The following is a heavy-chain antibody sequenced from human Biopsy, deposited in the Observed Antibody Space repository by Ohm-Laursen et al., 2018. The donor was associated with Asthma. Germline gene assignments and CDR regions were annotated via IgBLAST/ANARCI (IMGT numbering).Heavy chain of an antibody. Sequence: SQRLSRSASGFDFRIDSMSWARSAPGQGPEWVSSRSSSRSYIYYADSVKGRFTISRDNAENTLYLQMNSLRTEDTGVYYCAKRLHNTSGQEVGGMDVWGQGTTVTVSS. V-gene: IGHV3-21*01. CDR2: RSSSRSYI. CDR1: GFDFRIDS. J-gene: IGHJ6*02. CDR3: AKRLHNTSGQEVGGMDV. D-gene: IGHD2-2*01.